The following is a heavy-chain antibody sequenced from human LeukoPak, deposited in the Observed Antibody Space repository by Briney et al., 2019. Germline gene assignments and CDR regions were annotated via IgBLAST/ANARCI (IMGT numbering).Heavy chain of an antibody. V-gene: IGHV1-2*02. CDR3: ARDFVPSYYYDSSGYYDY. Sequence: ASVKVSCKASGYTFTGYYMHWVRQAPGQGLEWMGWINPNSGGTNYAQKFQGRVTMTTDTSTSTAYMELRSLRSDDTAVYYCARDFVPSYYYDSSGYYDYWGQGTLVTVSS. D-gene: IGHD3-22*01. CDR2: INPNSGGT. CDR1: GYTFTGYY. J-gene: IGHJ4*02.